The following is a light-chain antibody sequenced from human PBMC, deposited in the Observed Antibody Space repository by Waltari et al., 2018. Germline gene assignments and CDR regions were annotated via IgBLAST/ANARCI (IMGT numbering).Light chain of an antibody. CDR3: QQSYSIPYT. Sequence: DIQMTQSPSPLSASTGTRVPITRRASQSIRKYVNWYQPKPGKAPHLLIYTASNLQTGVPSRFSGSGSGTDFTLTISSLQPGDFATYFCQQSYSIPYTFGQGTKLEI. V-gene: IGKV1-39*01. CDR1: QSIRKY. J-gene: IGKJ2*01. CDR2: TAS.